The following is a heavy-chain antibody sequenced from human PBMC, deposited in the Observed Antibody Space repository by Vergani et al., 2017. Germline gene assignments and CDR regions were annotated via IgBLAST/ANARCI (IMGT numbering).Heavy chain of an antibody. CDR2: IVVGSGNT. CDR1: GFTFTSSA. V-gene: IGHV1-58*02. CDR3: AAVGTYXYGSGRKYYGMDV. Sequence: QMQLVQSGPEVKKPGTSVKVSCKASGFTFTSSAMQWVRQARGQRLEWIGWIVVGSGNTNYAQKFQERVTITRDMSTSTAYMELSSLRSEDTAVYYCAAVGTYXYGSGRKYYGMDVWGQGTTVTVSS. D-gene: IGHD3-10*01. J-gene: IGHJ6*02.